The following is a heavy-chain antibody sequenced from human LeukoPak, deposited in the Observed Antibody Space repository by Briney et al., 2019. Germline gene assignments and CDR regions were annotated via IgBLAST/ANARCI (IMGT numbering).Heavy chain of an antibody. J-gene: IGHJ4*02. CDR2: IYYSGTT. D-gene: IGHD3-3*01. Sequence: SETLSLTCTVSGXSISNHYWSWIRQPPGKGLEYIGFIYYSGTTNYNPSLKSRVNISVDTSKNQFSLKLSSATAADTAVYYCARQGYRSGYFVFDYWGQGSLVTVSS. CDR1: GXSISNHY. V-gene: IGHV4-59*08. CDR3: ARQGYRSGYFVFDY.